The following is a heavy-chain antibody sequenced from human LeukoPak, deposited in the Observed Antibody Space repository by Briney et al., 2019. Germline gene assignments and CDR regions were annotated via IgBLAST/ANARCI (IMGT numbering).Heavy chain of an antibody. CDR1: GGSFSGYY. CDR3: ARVTYCSSTSCGFDP. V-gene: IGHV4-34*01. D-gene: IGHD2-2*01. J-gene: IGHJ5*02. Sequence: SETLSLTCAVYGGSFSGYYWSWIRQPPGKGLEWLGEINHSGSTNYNPPLKSRVTISVDTSKNQFSLKLSSVTAADTAVYYCARVTYCSSTSCGFDPWGQGTPVTVSS. CDR2: INHSGST.